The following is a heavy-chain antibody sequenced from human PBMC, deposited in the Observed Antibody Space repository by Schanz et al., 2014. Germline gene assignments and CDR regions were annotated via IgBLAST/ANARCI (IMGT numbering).Heavy chain of an antibody. CDR3: ARQGDVYRLDY. V-gene: IGHV4-59*08. CDR2: IYHSGSP. J-gene: IGHJ4*02. Sequence: QVQLQESGPGLVKPSETLSLTCTVSGASISFYDWNWIRQSPGKGLEWIGYIYHSGSPIYNPSLQSRFPIPINTSKNHFSLKMDSVTAADTAMYFCARQGDVYRLDYWGQGTLVTVTS. CDR1: GASISFYD. D-gene: IGHD1-26*01.